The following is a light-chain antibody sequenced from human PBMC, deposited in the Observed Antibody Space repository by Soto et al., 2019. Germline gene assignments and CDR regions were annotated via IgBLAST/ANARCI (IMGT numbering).Light chain of an antibody. CDR3: QQYGSSPLT. Sequence: EIVLTQSPGTLSLSPGERATLSCRASQSVSSSYLAWYQQKPGQAPRHLIYGASSRATGIPDRFSGSGSGTDFPVTVSRLEPEDFAVYYCQQYGSSPLTFGGGTKVEIK. CDR1: QSVSSSY. J-gene: IGKJ4*01. V-gene: IGKV3-20*01. CDR2: GAS.